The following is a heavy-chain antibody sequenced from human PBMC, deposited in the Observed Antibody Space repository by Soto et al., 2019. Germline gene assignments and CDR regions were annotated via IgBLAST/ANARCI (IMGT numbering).Heavy chain of an antibody. D-gene: IGHD5-12*01. J-gene: IGHJ6*02. CDR3: TTADSGYGIYFYSGMDV. CDR1: GFTLSNAW. CDR2: IKSKTDGGTT. Sequence: PGRSLRLSCAASGFTLSNAWMSWVRQAPGKGLEWVGRIKSKTDGGTTDYAAPVKGRFTISRDDSKNTLYLQMNSLKTEDTAVFYWTTADSGYGIYFYSGMDVWGQGTTVTVSS. V-gene: IGHV3-15*01.